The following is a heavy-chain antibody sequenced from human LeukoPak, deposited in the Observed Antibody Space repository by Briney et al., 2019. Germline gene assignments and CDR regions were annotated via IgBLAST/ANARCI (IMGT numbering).Heavy chain of an antibody. CDR1: GFTFSSYA. Sequence: GGSLRLSCAASGFTFSSYAMSWVRQAPGKGLEWVSAISGSGGSTYYADSVKGRFTISRDNSKNTLYLQMNSLRAEDTAVYYYAKDRCSTSCYFDYWGQGTLVTVSS. CDR3: AKDRCSTSCYFDY. V-gene: IGHV3-23*01. CDR2: ISGSGGST. D-gene: IGHD2-2*01. J-gene: IGHJ4*02.